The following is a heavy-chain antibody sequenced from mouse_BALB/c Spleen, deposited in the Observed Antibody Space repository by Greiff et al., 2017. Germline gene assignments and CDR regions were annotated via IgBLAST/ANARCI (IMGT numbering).Heavy chain of an antibody. D-gene: IGHD2-12*01. CDR3: ARRGDNYEGTWFAY. CDR2: ISSGSSTI. J-gene: IGHJ3*01. V-gene: IGHV5-17*02. CDR1: GFTFSSFG. Sequence: EVKLVESGGGLVQPGGSRKLSCAASGFTFSSFGMHWVRQAPEKGLEWVAYISSGSSTIYYADTVKGRFTISRDNPKNTLFLQMTSLRSEDTAMYYCARRGDNYEGTWFAYWGQGTLVTVSA.